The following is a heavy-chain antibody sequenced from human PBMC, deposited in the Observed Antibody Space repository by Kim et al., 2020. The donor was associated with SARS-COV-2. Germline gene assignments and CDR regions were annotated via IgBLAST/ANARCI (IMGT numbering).Heavy chain of an antibody. Sequence: SETLSLTCAVYGGSFSGYYWSWIRQPPGKGLEWIGEINNSGSTNYNPSLKSRVTISVDTSKNQFSLKLSSVTAADTAVYYCARDCSLLWFAANWFDPWGQGTLVTVSS. V-gene: IGHV4-34*01. J-gene: IGHJ5*02. D-gene: IGHD3-10*01. CDR3: ARDCSLLWFAANWFDP. CDR2: INNSGST. CDR1: GGSFSGYY.